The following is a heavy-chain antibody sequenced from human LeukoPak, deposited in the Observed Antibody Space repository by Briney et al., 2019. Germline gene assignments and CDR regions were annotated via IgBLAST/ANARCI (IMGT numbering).Heavy chain of an antibody. V-gene: IGHV3-74*01. D-gene: IGHD3-22*01. Sequence: GGSLRLSWAASGFTFSSYWMHWVRQGPGKGLVWVSRINSDGSSTSYADSVKGRFTISRDNAKNTLYLQMNSLRAEDTAVYYCARGGDSSAFNWFDPWGQGTLVTVSS. CDR3: ARGGDSSAFNWFDP. J-gene: IGHJ5*02. CDR2: INSDGSST. CDR1: GFTFSSYW.